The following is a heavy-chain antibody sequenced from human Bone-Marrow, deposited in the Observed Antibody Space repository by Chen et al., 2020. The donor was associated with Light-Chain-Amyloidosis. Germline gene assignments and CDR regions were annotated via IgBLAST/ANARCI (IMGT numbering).Heavy chain of an antibody. J-gene: IGHJ6*02. Sequence: EVQLVESGGGLVQPGGSLRLSCAASGFSFSDHYMDWVRQAPEKGPEWVARIRNKARGYTTEYAASVRGRSTISRDDSKNSLYLQMNSLKTEDTAVYYCVRGDYGNFEFGMGVWGQGTTVTVSS. CDR1: GFSFSDHY. D-gene: IGHD4-17*01. CDR3: VRGDYGNFEFGMGV. V-gene: IGHV3-72*01. CDR2: IRNKARGYTT.